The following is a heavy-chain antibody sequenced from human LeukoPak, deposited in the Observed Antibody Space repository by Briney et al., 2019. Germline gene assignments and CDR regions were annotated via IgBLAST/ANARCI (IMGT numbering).Heavy chain of an antibody. CDR2: ISSSSSTI. Sequence: GGSLRLSCAASGFTFSSYSMNWVRQAPGKGLEWVSYISSSSSTIYYADSVKGRFTISRDNAKNSPYLQMNSLRAEDTSVYYCARRVGTTAFDYWGQGTLVTVSS. J-gene: IGHJ4*02. D-gene: IGHD2/OR15-2a*01. CDR3: ARRVGTTAFDY. CDR1: GFTFSSYS. V-gene: IGHV3-48*01.